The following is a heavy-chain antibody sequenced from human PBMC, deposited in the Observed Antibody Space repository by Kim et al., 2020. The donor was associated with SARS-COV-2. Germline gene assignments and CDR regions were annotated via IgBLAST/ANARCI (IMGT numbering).Heavy chain of an antibody. CDR2: IRHDKGKT. D-gene: IGHD3-3*02. CDR1: GYIFSNYG. V-gene: IGHV1-18*01. Sequence: ASVKVSCKTSGYIFSNYGLSWVRQAPGQGPEWVAWIRHDKGKTEYAQKFQGRVTLTTDASTTTGYMEVRSLKSDDTAVYYCARTINRDFIFYSDYWGRGT. CDR3: ARTINRDFIFYSDY. J-gene: IGHJ4*02.